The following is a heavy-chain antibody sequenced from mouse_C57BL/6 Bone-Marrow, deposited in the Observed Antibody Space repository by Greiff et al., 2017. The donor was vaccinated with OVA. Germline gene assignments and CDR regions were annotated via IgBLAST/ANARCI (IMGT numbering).Heavy chain of an antibody. Sequence: DVKLVESGGGLVKPGGSLKLSCAASGFTFSDYGMHWVRQAPEKGLEWVAYISSGSSTIYYADTVKGRFTISRDNAKNTLFLQMTSLRSEDTAMYYCARSYDYAWFAYWGQGTLVTVSA. J-gene: IGHJ3*01. CDR2: ISSGSSTI. CDR1: GFTFSDYG. V-gene: IGHV5-17*01. D-gene: IGHD2-4*01. CDR3: ARSYDYAWFAY.